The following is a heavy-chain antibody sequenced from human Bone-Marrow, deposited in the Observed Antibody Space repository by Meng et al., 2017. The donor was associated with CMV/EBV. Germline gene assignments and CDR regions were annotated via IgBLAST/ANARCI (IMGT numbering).Heavy chain of an antibody. CDR2: IYHCGCV. Sequence: SETLSLTCTVSGYSISSGYYWCWFREPAGKGLEWIGNIYHCGCVYYNPSLQSRVALSMDTSKNPLSLTVNAVTAADTAVYYCARSDGGNSEGRFDPWGQGTLVTVSS. V-gene: IGHV4-38-2*02. J-gene: IGHJ5*02. D-gene: IGHD4-23*01. CDR1: GYSISSGYY. CDR3: ARSDGGNSEGRFDP.